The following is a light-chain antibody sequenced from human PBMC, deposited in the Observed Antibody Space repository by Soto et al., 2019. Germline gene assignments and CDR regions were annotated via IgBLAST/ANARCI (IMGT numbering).Light chain of an antibody. CDR2: DAS. V-gene: IGKV3-20*01. J-gene: IGKJ1*01. Sequence: DIVLTQSPGTLSLSPGERATLSCRASQSLNSSYLAWYQQKPGQAPRLLIYDASSRATGIPDRFSGSGSGTDFTLTITSLQSEDSAVYYCQEYNTWPWTFGQGTKVDIK. CDR1: QSLNSSY. CDR3: QEYNTWPWT.